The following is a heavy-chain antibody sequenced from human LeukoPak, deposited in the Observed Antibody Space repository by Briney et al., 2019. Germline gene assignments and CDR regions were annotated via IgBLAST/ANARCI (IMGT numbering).Heavy chain of an antibody. D-gene: IGHD2-2*01. CDR1: GGSISSYY. J-gene: IGHJ5*02. Sequence: PSETLSLTCTVSGGSISSYYWSWIRQPPGKGLEWIGYVYYSGNTEYNPSLKSRVTVSVDTSKNQFSLKLNSVTAADTAVYYCARRYCSSTSCYSPYNWFDPWGQGTLVTVSS. CDR2: VYYSGNT. V-gene: IGHV4-59*08. CDR3: ARRYCSSTSCYSPYNWFDP.